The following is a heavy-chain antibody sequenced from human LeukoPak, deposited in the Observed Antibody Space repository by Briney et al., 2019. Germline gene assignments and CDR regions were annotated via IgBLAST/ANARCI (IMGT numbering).Heavy chain of an antibody. V-gene: IGHV3-15*01. CDR1: GFTFSSYA. J-gene: IGHJ4*02. CDR2: IKSKTDGETT. Sequence: AGGSLRLSCAASGFTFSSYAMSWVRQAPGKGLEWIGRIKSKTDGETTNYAEPVRGRFTISRDDSKSAVYLQMNSLKIEDTAVYYCTTDLGTYYHGSQRLIPIDYWGQGTLVTVSS. D-gene: IGHD3-10*01. CDR3: TTDLGTYYHGSQRLIPIDY.